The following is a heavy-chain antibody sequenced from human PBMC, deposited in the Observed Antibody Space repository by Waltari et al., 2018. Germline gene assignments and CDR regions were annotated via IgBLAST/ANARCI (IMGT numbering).Heavy chain of an antibody. CDR1: GASIHSGDYY. Sequence: QVHLQESGPGLAKPSQTLSLTCSVSGASIHSGDYYWSWIPQPPGKGLEWIGYHSYSGTTYYPPSLKSRVSISLDTAKNDFSLEVRSVTAADTAMYYCARVDTIFGVVPHADAFDIWGQGTMVTVAS. D-gene: IGHD3-3*01. V-gene: IGHV4-30-4*08. CDR3: ARVDTIFGVVPHADAFDI. J-gene: IGHJ3*02. CDR2: HSYSGTT.